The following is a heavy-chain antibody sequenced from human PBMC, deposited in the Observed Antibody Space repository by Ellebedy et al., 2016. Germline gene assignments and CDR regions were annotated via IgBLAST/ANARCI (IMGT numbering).Heavy chain of an antibody. CDR2: ISGAGYTT. CDR1: GLNFNTFF. CDR3: RQGHYFDQ. Sequence: GGSLRLSXTASGLNFNTFFMTWVRQAPGKGLEWFATISGAGYTTFFADSVKGQFTISRDNSKNTLYLQMNNLRVDDTALYYCRQGHYFDQWGQGALVTVSS. J-gene: IGHJ4*02. V-gene: IGHV3-23*01.